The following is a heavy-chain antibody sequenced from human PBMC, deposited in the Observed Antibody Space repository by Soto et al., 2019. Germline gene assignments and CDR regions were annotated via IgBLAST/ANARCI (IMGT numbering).Heavy chain of an antibody. D-gene: IGHD3-3*01. CDR2: MNPNSGNT. CDR1: GYTFTSYD. Sequence: QVQLVQSGAEVKKPGASVKVSCKASGYTFTSYDINWVRQATGQGLEWMGWMNPNSGNTGYAQKFQGRVTRTRNTSISTAYMELSSLRSEDTAMYYCARGLEWSWSLDPWGQGTLVTVSS. V-gene: IGHV1-8*01. CDR3: ARGLEWSWSLDP. J-gene: IGHJ5*02.